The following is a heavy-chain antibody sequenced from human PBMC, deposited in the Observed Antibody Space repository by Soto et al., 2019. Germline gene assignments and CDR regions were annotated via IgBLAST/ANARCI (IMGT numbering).Heavy chain of an antibody. Sequence: ASETLSLTCTVSGGSISSSYYWGWIRQPPGKGLEWIATIYYRGSTHYNPSLKSRVTISADTSKNQVSLKLSSVTAADTAVYYCARHAHVDTSMAPSDYWGQGTLVTVSS. CDR2: IYYRGST. D-gene: IGHD5-18*01. V-gene: IGHV4-39*01. CDR3: ARHAHVDTSMAPSDY. J-gene: IGHJ4*02. CDR1: GGSISSSYY.